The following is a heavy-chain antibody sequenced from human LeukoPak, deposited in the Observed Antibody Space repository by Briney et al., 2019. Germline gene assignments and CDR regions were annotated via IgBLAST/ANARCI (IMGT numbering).Heavy chain of an antibody. CDR3: AKVFSFWIGLAAFDI. Sequence: PGGSLGLSCAASGFIFSTYSISWVRQAPGKGLEWVSAISGSGGSIYYADSVKGRFTISRDNSKNTLYLQMSSLRAEDTATYYCAKVFSFWIGLAAFDIWGQGTMVTVSS. D-gene: IGHD3-3*01. CDR1: GFIFSTYS. J-gene: IGHJ3*02. V-gene: IGHV3-23*01. CDR2: ISGSGGSI.